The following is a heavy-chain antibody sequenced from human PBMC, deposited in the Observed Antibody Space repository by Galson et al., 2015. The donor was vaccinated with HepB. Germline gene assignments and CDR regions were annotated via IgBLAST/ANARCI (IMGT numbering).Heavy chain of an antibody. Sequence: SVKVSCKASGGTFSSYAISWVRQAPGQGLEWMGGIIPIFGTANYAQKFQGRVTITADESTSTAYMELSSLRSEDTAVYYCARDAYCGGDCYSLTPKKPFDYWGQGTLVTVSS. CDR1: GGTFSSYA. J-gene: IGHJ4*02. D-gene: IGHD2-21*02. V-gene: IGHV1-69*13. CDR3: ARDAYCGGDCYSLTPKKPFDY. CDR2: IIPIFGTA.